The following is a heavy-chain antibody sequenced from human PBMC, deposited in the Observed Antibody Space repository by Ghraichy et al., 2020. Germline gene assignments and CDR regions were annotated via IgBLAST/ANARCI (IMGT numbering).Heavy chain of an antibody. J-gene: IGHJ2*01. CDR1: GGSISSGGYS. CDR3: ARTYYDFWSGYSDYWYFDL. V-gene: IGHV4-30-2*01. Sequence: TLSLTCAVSGGSISSGGYSWSWIRQPPGKGLEWIGYIYHSGSTYYNPSLKSRVTISVDRSKNQFSLKLSSVTAADTAVYYCARTYYDFWSGYSDYWYFDLWGRGTLVTVSS. D-gene: IGHD3-3*01. CDR2: IYHSGST.